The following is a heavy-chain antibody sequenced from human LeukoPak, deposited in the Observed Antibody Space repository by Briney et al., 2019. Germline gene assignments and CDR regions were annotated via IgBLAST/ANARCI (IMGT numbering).Heavy chain of an antibody. CDR2: IYYSGST. V-gene: IGHV4-39*01. Sequence: PSETLSLTCTVSGGSISSSSYYWGWIRQPPGKGLEWIGYIYYSGSTYYNPSLKSRVTMSVDTSKNQFSLKLSSVTAADTAVYYCARLQQLVQPKRGFDYWGQGTLVTVSS. D-gene: IGHD6-13*01. CDR1: GGSISSSSYY. CDR3: ARLQQLVQPKRGFDY. J-gene: IGHJ4*02.